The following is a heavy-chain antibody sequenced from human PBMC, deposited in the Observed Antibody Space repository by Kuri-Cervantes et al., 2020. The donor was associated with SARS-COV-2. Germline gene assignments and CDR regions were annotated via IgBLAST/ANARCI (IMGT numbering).Heavy chain of an antibody. V-gene: IGHV4-39*01. D-gene: IGHD6-13*01. Sequence: GSLRLSCTVSGGSISSSSYYWGWIRQPPGKGLEWIGSIYYSGSTYYNPSLKSRVTISVDTSKNQFSLKLSSVTAADTAVYYCAAALIDAFDIWGQGTMVTVSS. CDR1: GGSISSSSYY. CDR2: IYYSGST. CDR3: AAALIDAFDI. J-gene: IGHJ3*02.